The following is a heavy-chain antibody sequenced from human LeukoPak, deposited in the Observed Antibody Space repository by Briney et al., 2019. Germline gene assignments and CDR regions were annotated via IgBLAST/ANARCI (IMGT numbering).Heavy chain of an antibody. D-gene: IGHD5-18*01. CDR1: GFSFSSYG. J-gene: IGHJ6*02. V-gene: IGHV3-30*03. Sequence: GGSLRLSCAASGFSFSSYGMHWVRQAPGKGLEWVAVTSYDGSNKYYTDSVKGRFTISRDNSKNTLYLQMNSLRAEDTAVYYCARDSGYSYGFWYYYYGMDVWGQGTTVTVSS. CDR3: ARDSGYSYGFWYYYYGMDV. CDR2: TSYDGSNK.